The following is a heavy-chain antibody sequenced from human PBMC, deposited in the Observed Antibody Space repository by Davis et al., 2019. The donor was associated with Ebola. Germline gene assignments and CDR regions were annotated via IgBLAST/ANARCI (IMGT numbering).Heavy chain of an antibody. V-gene: IGHV3-11*01. CDR3: AKDGEWELLLFDY. D-gene: IGHD1-26*01. CDR1: GFTFSDYY. J-gene: IGHJ4*02. Sequence: VILGGSLRLSCAASGFTFSDYYMSWIRQAPGKGLEWVSYISSSGSTIYYADSVKGRFTISRDNAKNTLYLQMNSLRAEDTAVYYCAKDGEWELLLFDYWGQGTLVTVSS. CDR2: ISSSGSTI.